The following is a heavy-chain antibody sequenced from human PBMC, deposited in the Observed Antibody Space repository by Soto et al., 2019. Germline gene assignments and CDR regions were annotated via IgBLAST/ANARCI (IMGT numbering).Heavy chain of an antibody. CDR2: INHSGST. J-gene: IGHJ6*02. V-gene: IGHV4-34*01. CDR1: GGSFSGYY. Sequence: PSETLSLTCAVYGGSFSGYYWSWIRQPPGKGLEWIGEINHSGSTNYNPSLKSRVTISVDTPKNQFSLKLSSVTAADTAVYYCARLRGYGSGSYYKHYYYGMDVWGQGTTVTVSS. CDR3: ARLRGYGSGSYYKHYYYGMDV. D-gene: IGHD3-10*01.